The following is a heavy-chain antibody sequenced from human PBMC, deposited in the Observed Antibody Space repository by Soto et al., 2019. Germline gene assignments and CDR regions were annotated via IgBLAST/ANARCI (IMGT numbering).Heavy chain of an antibody. Sequence: SVKVSCKASGFTFTSSAVQWVRQARGQRLEWIGWIVVGSGNTNYAQKFQERVTITRDVSTSTAYMELSSLRSEDTAVYYCAAKLASIAARGFVDYWGQGTLVTVSS. CDR3: AAKLASIAARGFVDY. V-gene: IGHV1-58*01. D-gene: IGHD6-6*01. J-gene: IGHJ4*02. CDR2: IVVGSGNT. CDR1: GFTFTSSA.